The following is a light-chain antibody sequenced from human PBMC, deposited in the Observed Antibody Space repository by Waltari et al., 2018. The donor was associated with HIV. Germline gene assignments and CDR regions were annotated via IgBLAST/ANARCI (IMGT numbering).Light chain of an antibody. CDR2: AAS. J-gene: IGKJ2*01. V-gene: IGKV1-8*01. CDR3: QQYYSYPQT. CDR1: QGISFY. Sequence: AIRMTPSPSSFSASTGDRVTITCRASQGISFYLAWYQQKPGKAPNLLIYAASTLQSGVPSRFSGSGSGTDFTLTISYLQSEDFATYYCQQYYSYPQTFGQGTKLEIK.